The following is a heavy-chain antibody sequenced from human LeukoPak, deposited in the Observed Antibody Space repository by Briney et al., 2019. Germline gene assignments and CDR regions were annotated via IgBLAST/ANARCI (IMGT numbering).Heavy chain of an antibody. Sequence: GGSLRLSCTASGFAFDSYEMNWVRQVPGKGLEWISFISGSGCTMFYADSVKGRFTISRDNAKNSLYLQMNSLRVEDTAVYYCARGFIMIRGVIVYWGRGTLVTVSS. CDR2: ISGSGCTM. V-gene: IGHV3-48*03. J-gene: IGHJ4*02. CDR1: GFAFDSYE. CDR3: ARGFIMIRGVIVY. D-gene: IGHD3-10*01.